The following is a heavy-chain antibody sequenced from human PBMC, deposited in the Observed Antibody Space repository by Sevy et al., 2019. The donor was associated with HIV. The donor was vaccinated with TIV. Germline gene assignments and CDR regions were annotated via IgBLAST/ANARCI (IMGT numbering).Heavy chain of an antibody. V-gene: IGHV3-53*01. CDR3: AREAGSSSFDY. J-gene: IGHJ4*02. Sequence: GGSLRLSCAATGFTVTSNYMSWVRQGPGKGLEWVSGFYNGDSTQYADSVKGRFTISRDKSNNTLYLQMDSLRAEVTAVYYCAREAGSSSFDYWGQGTLVTVSS. D-gene: IGHD6-13*01. CDR1: GFTVTSNY. CDR2: FYNGDST.